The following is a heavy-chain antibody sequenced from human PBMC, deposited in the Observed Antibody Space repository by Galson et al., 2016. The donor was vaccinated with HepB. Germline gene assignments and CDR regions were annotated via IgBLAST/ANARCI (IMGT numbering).Heavy chain of an antibody. D-gene: IGHD1-1*01. CDR3: AKERLVRRIFNH. Sequence: SLRVSCAASGFVFSNFGLSWVRQAPGKGQEWVASISTRRTTYYSDSVQGRFTISRDNSNNTLYLQMNGLRAEDTAVYYCAKERLVRRIFNHWGQGTLLTVSS. CDR1: GFVFSNFG. J-gene: IGHJ4*02. CDR2: ISTRRTT. V-gene: IGHV3-23*01.